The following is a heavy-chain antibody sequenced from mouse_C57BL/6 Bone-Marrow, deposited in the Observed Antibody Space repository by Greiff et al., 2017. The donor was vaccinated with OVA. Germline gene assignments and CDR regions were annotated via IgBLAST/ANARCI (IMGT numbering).Heavy chain of an antibody. CDR1: GYTFTSYW. V-gene: IGHV1-69*01. CDR2: IDPSDSYT. J-gene: IGHJ3*01. CDR3: AISDAGTTWFAV. Sequence: QVQLQQPGAELVMPGASVKLSCKASGYTFTSYWMPWVKQRPGQGLEWIGEIDPSDSYTNYNHKFKGKSTLTVDKSSSTAYMQLSSLTSEDAAVYCCAISDAGTTWFAVWGKGTLVTVSA. D-gene: IGHD1-1*02.